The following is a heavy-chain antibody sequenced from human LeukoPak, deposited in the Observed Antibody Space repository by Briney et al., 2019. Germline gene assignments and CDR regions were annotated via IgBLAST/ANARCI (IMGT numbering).Heavy chain of an antibody. CDR2: ISAYNGNT. CDR3: ARDIRGYYDSSGLPYFDY. CDR1: GYTFTSYD. V-gene: IGHV1-18*01. J-gene: IGHJ4*02. D-gene: IGHD3-22*01. Sequence: ASVKVSCKASGYTFTSYDINWVRQATGQGLEWMGWISAYNGNTNYAQKLQGRVTMTTDTSTSTAYMELRSLRSDDTAVYYCARDIRGYYDSSGLPYFDYWGQGTLVTVSS.